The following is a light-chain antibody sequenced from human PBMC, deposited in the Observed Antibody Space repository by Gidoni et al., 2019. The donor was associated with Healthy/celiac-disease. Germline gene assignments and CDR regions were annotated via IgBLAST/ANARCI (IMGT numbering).Light chain of an antibody. V-gene: IGKV1-33*01. CDR3: QQYDNLPFT. CDR1: QDISNY. Sequence: DIQMTQSPSSLSASVGDRVTITCQASQDISNYLNWYQQKPGQAPKLLIYDASNLETGVPSRFSGSGSGTDFTFTISILQPEDIATYYCQQYDNLPFTFXPXTKVDIK. CDR2: DAS. J-gene: IGKJ3*01.